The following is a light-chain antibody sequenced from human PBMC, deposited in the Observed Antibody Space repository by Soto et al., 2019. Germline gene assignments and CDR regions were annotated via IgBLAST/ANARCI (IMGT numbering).Light chain of an antibody. CDR3: QQYGSSRRT. CDR2: GAS. J-gene: IGKJ1*01. CDR1: QSVSGSY. Sequence: EILLTQSPGTLSLSPGERATLSCRASQSVSGSYLAWYQQKPGQAPRLLIYGASSRATGIPDRFSGTGSGTEFTLTISRLEPEDFEVYYCQQYGSSRRTFGQGTKVDIK. V-gene: IGKV3-20*01.